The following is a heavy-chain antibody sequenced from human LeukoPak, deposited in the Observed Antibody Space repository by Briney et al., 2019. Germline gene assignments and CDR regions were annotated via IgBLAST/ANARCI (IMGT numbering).Heavy chain of an antibody. CDR3: ARAYYGSGSYYFDY. V-gene: IGHV3-11*01. D-gene: IGHD3-10*01. J-gene: IGHJ4*02. Sequence: LSLTCTVSGGSISSYYWSWIRQPPGKGLEWVSYISSSGSTIYYADSVKGRFTISRDNAKNSLYLQMNSLRAEDTAVYYCARAYYGSGSYYFDYWGQGTLVTVSS. CDR1: GGSISSYY. CDR2: ISSSGSTI.